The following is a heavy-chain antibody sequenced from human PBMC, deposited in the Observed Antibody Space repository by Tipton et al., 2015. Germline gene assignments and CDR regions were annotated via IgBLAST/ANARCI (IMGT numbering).Heavy chain of an antibody. CDR3: ARFTDGGYDYFDY. V-gene: IGHV5-51*01. Sequence: QLVQSGAEVKKPGESLKISCKTSGYSFTTYWIAWVRLMPGKGLEWMGIIYPGDSKTKYSPSFQGHFTISVDKSVSTAYLQWGSLKASDTAMYYCARFTDGGYDYFDYWGQGTLVTVSS. CDR2: IYPGDSKT. J-gene: IGHJ4*02. CDR1: GYSFTTYW. D-gene: IGHD5-12*01.